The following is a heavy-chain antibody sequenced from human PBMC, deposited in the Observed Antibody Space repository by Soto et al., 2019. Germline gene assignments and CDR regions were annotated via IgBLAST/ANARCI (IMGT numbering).Heavy chain of an antibody. CDR1: GGTFSSYA. Sequence: SVKVSCKASGGTFSSYAISWVRQAPGQGLEWMGGIIPIFGTANYAQKFQGRVTITADESTSTAYMELSSLRSEDTAVYYCARGKSSSSSMMNWFDPWGQGTLVTVSS. J-gene: IGHJ5*02. D-gene: IGHD6-6*01. CDR2: IIPIFGTA. V-gene: IGHV1-69*13. CDR3: ARGKSSSSSMMNWFDP.